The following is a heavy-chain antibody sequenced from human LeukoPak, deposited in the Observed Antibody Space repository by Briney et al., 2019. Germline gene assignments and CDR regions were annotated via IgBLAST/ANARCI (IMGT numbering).Heavy chain of an antibody. D-gene: IGHD3-16*01. CDR1: GFTFRTYG. CDR3: AKANPWGD. Sequence: PGGSLRLSCAASGFTFRTYGMHWVRQAPGKGLEWVAVISYDGSNKYYADSVKGRFTISRDNSKNTLYLQMNSLRAEDTAVYYCAKANPWGDWGQGTLVTVSS. V-gene: IGHV3-30*18. J-gene: IGHJ4*02. CDR2: ISYDGSNK.